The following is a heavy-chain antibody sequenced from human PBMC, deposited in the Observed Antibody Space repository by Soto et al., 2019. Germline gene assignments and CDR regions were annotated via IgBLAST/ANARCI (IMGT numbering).Heavy chain of an antibody. D-gene: IGHD3-9*01. CDR2: IYSGGNT. CDR1: GFSVSGDT. J-gene: IGHJ4*02. V-gene: IGHV3-53*02. Sequence: EVQLVETGGGLIYPGGSLRLSCAASGFSVSGDTMNWVRQAPGKGLEWISSIYSGGNTNDAGSVKGRFTISRDTSKNTLYLQMNSLRVEDTAVDYCARHAWLENCGQGTLVTVS. CDR3: ARHAWLEN.